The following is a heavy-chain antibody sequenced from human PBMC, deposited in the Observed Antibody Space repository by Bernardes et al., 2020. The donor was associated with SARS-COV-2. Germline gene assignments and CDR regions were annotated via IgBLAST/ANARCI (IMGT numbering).Heavy chain of an antibody. J-gene: IGHJ1*01. D-gene: IGHD6-19*01. CDR3: ARGSIAVAGTIYFQH. V-gene: IGHV4-59*01. Sequence: SETLSLTCTVSGGSISSYYWSWIRQPPGKGLEWIGYIYYSGSTNYNPSLKSRVTISVDTSKNQFSLKLSSVTAADTAVYYCARGSIAVAGTIYFQHWGQGTLVTVSS. CDR2: IYYSGST. CDR1: GGSISSYY.